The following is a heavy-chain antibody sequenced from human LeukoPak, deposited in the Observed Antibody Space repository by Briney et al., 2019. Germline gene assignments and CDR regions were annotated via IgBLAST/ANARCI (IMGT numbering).Heavy chain of an antibody. CDR2: IYTGGST. Sequence: SETLSLTCTVSGGSISSYYWSWIRQPAGKGLEWIGRIYTGGSTNYNPSLKSRVTMSVDTSKNQFSLKLSSVTAADTAVYYCARDSAGYDSSVDGSDYWGQGTLVTVSS. D-gene: IGHD3-22*01. V-gene: IGHV4-4*07. CDR1: GGSISSYY. CDR3: ARDSAGYDSSVDGSDY. J-gene: IGHJ4*02.